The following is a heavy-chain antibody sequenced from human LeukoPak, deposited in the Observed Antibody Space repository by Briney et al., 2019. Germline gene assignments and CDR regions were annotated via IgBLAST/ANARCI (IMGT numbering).Heavy chain of an antibody. Sequence: ASVKVSCKASGYTFTSYDVNWVRQATGQGLEWMGWMNPNSGNTGYAQKFQGRVTITRNTSISTAYMELSSLRSEDTAVYYCARAYRMSRATVTTLYYWGQGTLVTVSS. J-gene: IGHJ4*02. CDR2: MNPNSGNT. D-gene: IGHD4-11*01. CDR3: ARAYRMSRATVTTLYY. V-gene: IGHV1-8*03. CDR1: GYTFTSYD.